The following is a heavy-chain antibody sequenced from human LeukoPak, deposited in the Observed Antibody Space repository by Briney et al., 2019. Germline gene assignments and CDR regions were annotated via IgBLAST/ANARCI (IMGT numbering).Heavy chain of an antibody. CDR2: IYYSGST. CDR3: ARDQDSSGYS. Sequence: SETLSLTCTVSGGSISSYYWSWIRQPPGKGLEWIGYIYYSGSTNYNPSLKGRVTISVDTSKNQFSLKLSSVTAADTAVYYCARDQDSSGYSWGQGTLVTVSS. D-gene: IGHD3-22*01. CDR1: GGSISSYY. V-gene: IGHV4-59*01. J-gene: IGHJ1*01.